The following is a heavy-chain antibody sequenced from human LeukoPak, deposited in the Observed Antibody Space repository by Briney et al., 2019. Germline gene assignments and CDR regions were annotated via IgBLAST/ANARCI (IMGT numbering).Heavy chain of an antibody. CDR2: IIPIFGTA. CDR1: GYTFTSYG. CDR3: ARSESLGAIDY. D-gene: IGHD3-16*01. Sequence: GASVKVSCKASGYTFTSYGIIWVRQAPGQGLEWMGGIIPIFGTANYAQKFQGRVTITADESTSTAYMELSSLRSEDTAVYYCARSESLGAIDYWGQGTLVTVSS. J-gene: IGHJ4*02. V-gene: IGHV1-69*13.